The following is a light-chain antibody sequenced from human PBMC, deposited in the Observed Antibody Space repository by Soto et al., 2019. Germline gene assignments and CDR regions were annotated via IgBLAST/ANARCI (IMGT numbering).Light chain of an antibody. V-gene: IGKV3-20*01. CDR3: QQYGSSPRT. CDR2: GAS. J-gene: IGKJ1*01. CDR1: QSVSSTY. Sequence: EIVLTQSPGTLSLSPVEGATLSCMASQSVSSTYLGWYQQKPGQAPRLLIYGASSRATGIPDRFSGSGSGTDFTLTISRLEPEDFAVYYCQQYGSSPRTFGQGTKVDIK.